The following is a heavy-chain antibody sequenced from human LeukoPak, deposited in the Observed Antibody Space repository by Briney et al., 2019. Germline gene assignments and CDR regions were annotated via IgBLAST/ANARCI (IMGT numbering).Heavy chain of an antibody. CDR3: ARDPDMVRGVNFDY. CDR2: IKQDGSEK. CDR1: GFTFSIHW. Sequence: GGSLRLSCAASGFTFSIHWMNWVRQAPGKGLEWVANIKQDGSEKYYVDSVKGRFTISRDKAKNSLYLQMNSLRAEDTAVYYCARDPDMVRGVNFDYWGQGTLVTVSS. J-gene: IGHJ4*02. V-gene: IGHV3-7*03. D-gene: IGHD3-10*01.